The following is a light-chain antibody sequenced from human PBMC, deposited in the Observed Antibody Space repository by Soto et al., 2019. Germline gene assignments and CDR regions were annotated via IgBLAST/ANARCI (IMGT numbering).Light chain of an antibody. J-gene: IGLJ2*01. Sequence: QSVLTQPPSVSGAPGQRVTISCTGSSSNIGAGYDVHWYQQRPGTAPKLLIFGNINRPSGVPDRFSGSKSGNTASLTVSGLQTEDEADYYCSSYAGSYTVVFGGGTKLTVL. CDR2: GNI. CDR1: SSNIGAGYD. CDR3: SSYAGSYTVV. V-gene: IGLV1-40*01.